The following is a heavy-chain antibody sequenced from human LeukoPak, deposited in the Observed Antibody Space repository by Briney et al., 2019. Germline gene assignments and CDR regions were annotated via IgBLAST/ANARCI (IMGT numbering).Heavy chain of an antibody. CDR1: GFTFSSYA. CDR2: ISGSGGST. CDR3: ARDQTPFY. J-gene: IGHJ4*02. Sequence: PGGSLRLSCAASGFTFSSYAMSWVRQAPGKGLEWVSAISGSGGSTYYADSVKGRFTISRDNAKNSLYLQMSSLRVEDTAVYYCARDQTPFYWGQGTLVTVSS. V-gene: IGHV3-23*01.